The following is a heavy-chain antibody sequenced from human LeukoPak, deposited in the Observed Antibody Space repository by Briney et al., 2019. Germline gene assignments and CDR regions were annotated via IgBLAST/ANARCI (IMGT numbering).Heavy chain of an antibody. J-gene: IGHJ4*02. CDR1: GGTFSSYA. V-gene: IGHV1-69*04. Sequence: SAKVSCKASGGTFSSYAISWVRQAPGQGLEWMGRIIPILGIANYAQKFQGRVTITADKSTSTAYMELSSLRSEDTAVYYCAILSPPDTAMVFDYWGQGTLVTVSS. CDR3: AILSPPDTAMVFDY. CDR2: IIPILGIA. D-gene: IGHD5-18*01.